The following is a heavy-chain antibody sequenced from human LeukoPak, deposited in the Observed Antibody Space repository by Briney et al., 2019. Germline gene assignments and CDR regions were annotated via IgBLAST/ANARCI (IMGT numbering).Heavy chain of an antibody. V-gene: IGHV1-18*01. CDR1: GYTFTSYG. J-gene: IGHJ5*02. D-gene: IGHD3-22*01. CDR3: VRAAYYYDSSPNWFDP. Sequence: ASVKVSCKASGYTFTSYGISWVRQAPGQGLEWMGWISAYNGNTNYAQKLQGRVTMTTDTSTSTAYMELRSLRSDDTAVYYCVRAAYYYDSSPNWFDPWGQGTLVTVSS. CDR2: ISAYNGNT.